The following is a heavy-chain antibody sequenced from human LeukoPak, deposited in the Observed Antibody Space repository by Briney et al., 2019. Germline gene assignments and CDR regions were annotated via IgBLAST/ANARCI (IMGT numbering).Heavy chain of an antibody. Sequence: ASVKVSCKASGGTFSSYGISWVRQAPGQGLEWMGWISAYNGNTNYAQKLQGRVTMTTDTSTSTAYTELRSLRSDDTAVYYCAGGRSNWGYWYFDLWGRGTLVTVSS. J-gene: IGHJ2*01. D-gene: IGHD7-27*01. CDR3: AGGRSNWGYWYFDL. CDR1: GGTFSSYG. CDR2: ISAYNGNT. V-gene: IGHV1-18*01.